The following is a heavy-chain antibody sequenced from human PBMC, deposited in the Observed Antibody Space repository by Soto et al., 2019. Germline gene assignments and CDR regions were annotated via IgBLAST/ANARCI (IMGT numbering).Heavy chain of an antibody. Sequence: GESLKISCKVSGYSFTSYWIGCVRQMPGKGLEWMGIIYPGDSDTRYSPSFQGQVTISADKSISTAYLQWSSLKASDTAMYYWGSLLGAITMVGEAPFFVMGAKGTRLTVSS. J-gene: IGHJ6*04. V-gene: IGHV5-51*01. CDR2: IYPGDSDT. CDR1: GYSFTSYW. CDR3: GSLLGAITMVGEAPFFVM. D-gene: IGHD3-10*01.